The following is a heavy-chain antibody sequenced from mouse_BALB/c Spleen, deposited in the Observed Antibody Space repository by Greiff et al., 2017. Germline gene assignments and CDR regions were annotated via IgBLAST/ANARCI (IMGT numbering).Heavy chain of an antibody. D-gene: IGHD2-14*01. CDR1: GFTFSSFG. J-gene: IGHJ3*01. CDR3: ARGDYRYDGFAY. Sequence: EVNVVESGGGLVQPGGSRKLSCAASGFTFSSFGMHWVRQAPEKGLEWVAYISSGSSTIYYADTVKGRFTISRDNPKNTLFLQMTSLRSEDTAMYYCARGDYRYDGFAYWGQGTLVTVSA. CDR2: ISSGSSTI. V-gene: IGHV5-17*02.